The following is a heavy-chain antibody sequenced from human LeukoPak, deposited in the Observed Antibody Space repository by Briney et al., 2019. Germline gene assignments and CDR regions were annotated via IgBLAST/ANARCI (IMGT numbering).Heavy chain of an antibody. D-gene: IGHD6-13*01. Sequence: ASVKVSCKASGYTFTSYGISWVRQAPGQGFEWMGWISAYNGNTNYAQKLQGRVTMTTDTSTSTAYMELRSLRSDDTAVYYCARSGYSGSWYHDRAFDIWGQGTMVTVSS. CDR1: GYTFTSYG. J-gene: IGHJ3*02. CDR2: ISAYNGNT. V-gene: IGHV1-18*01. CDR3: ARSGYSGSWYHDRAFDI.